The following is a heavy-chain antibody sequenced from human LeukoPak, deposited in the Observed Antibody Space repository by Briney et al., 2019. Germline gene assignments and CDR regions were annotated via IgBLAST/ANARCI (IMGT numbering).Heavy chain of an antibody. CDR2: ISWNSVSI. V-gene: IGHV3-9*01. D-gene: IGHD1-26*01. Sequence: GRSLRLSCAASGFTFDDYAMHWVRQAPGKGLEWVSGISWNSVSIGYADSVQGRFTISRDNAKNSLYLQMNSLRAEDTALYYCAKGSWELPDNWFDPWGQGTLVTVSS. CDR3: AKGSWELPDNWFDP. CDR1: GFTFDDYA. J-gene: IGHJ5*02.